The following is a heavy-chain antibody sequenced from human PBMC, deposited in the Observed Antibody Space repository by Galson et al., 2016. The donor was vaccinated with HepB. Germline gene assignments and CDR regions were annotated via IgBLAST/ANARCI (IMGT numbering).Heavy chain of an antibody. V-gene: IGHV3-23*01. Sequence: SLRLSCAASGFTFSSYAMTWVRQAPGKGLEWVSSISNSGGSTYYADSVKGRFTISRDNSKNTLYLQMNSLRAEDTAVYYCAKRWDLLYFDYWGQGTLVTVSS. D-gene: IGHD1-26*01. CDR3: AKRWDLLYFDY. CDR1: GFTFSSYA. CDR2: ISNSGGST. J-gene: IGHJ4*02.